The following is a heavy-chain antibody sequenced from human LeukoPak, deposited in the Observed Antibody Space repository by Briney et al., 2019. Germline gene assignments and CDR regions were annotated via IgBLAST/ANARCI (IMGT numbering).Heavy chain of an antibody. D-gene: IGHD2-2*01. V-gene: IGHV1-18*01. Sequence: ASVKVSCKASGYTFTSYGISWVRQAPGQGLERMGWISAYNGNTNYAQKLQGRVTMTTDTSTSTAYMELRSLRSDGTAVYYCARDQHEIVVVPAAVDFDYWGQGTLVTVSS. CDR1: GYTFTSYG. CDR2: ISAYNGNT. J-gene: IGHJ4*02. CDR3: ARDQHEIVVVPAAVDFDY.